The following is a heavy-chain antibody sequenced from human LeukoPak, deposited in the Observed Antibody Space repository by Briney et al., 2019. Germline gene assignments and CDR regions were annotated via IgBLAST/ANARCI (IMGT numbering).Heavy chain of an antibody. D-gene: IGHD2-8*02. V-gene: IGHV4-61*01. CDR2: IYYSGST. Sequence: PSETLSLTCTVSGGSISSSSHYWSWIRQPPGKGLEWIGYIYYSGSTNYNPSLKSRVTISVDTSKNQFSLKLSSVTAADTAVYYCARIGLFSGYGTGYLGRDAFDVWGQGTMVTVSS. CDR1: GGSISSSSHY. CDR3: ARIGLFSGYGTGYLGRDAFDV. J-gene: IGHJ3*01.